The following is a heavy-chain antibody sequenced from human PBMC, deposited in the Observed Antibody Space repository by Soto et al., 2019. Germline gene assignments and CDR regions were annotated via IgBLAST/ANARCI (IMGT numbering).Heavy chain of an antibody. D-gene: IGHD6-13*01. CDR2: IIRDGSST. CDR3: GRGGSGIYGMDI. Sequence: EVQLVESGGGLVQPGGSLRLACAASGFTFSSYWMHWVRQAPGKGLVWISRIIRDGSSTNYADSVKGRFTNSRDNAKNTLYLEINSLRADDTAVYFCGRGGSGIYGMDIWGQGTTVIVSS. CDR1: GFTFSSYW. J-gene: IGHJ6*02. V-gene: IGHV3-74*01.